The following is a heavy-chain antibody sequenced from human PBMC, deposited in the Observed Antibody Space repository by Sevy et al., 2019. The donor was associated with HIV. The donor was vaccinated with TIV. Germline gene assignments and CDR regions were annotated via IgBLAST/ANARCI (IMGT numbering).Heavy chain of an antibody. Sequence: SETLSLTCTVSGDSVSSYFWTWIRQPPGKGLEWIGNIYYTGNTNYNPSLKSRVTMSLDTSKKRFSLRLSSVTAADTAVYYCARLRYFDSGCVDSWGQGSLVTVSS. V-gene: IGHV4-59*02. J-gene: IGHJ4*02. CDR1: GDSVSSYF. CDR2: IYYTGNT. CDR3: ARLRYFDSGCVDS. D-gene: IGHD3-9*01.